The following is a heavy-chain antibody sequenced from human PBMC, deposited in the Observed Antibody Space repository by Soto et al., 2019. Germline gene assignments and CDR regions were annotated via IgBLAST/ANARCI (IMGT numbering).Heavy chain of an antibody. V-gene: IGHV1-2*04. Sequence: GASVKLSCKASGYTFTGYYMHWVRQAPGQGLEWMGWINPNSGGTNYAQKFQGWVTMTRDTSISTAYMELSRLRSDDTAVYYCARDFGSGSYSPQPLDYWGQGTLVTVSS. CDR2: INPNSGGT. D-gene: IGHD1-26*01. CDR3: ARDFGSGSYSPQPLDY. CDR1: GYTFTGYY. J-gene: IGHJ4*02.